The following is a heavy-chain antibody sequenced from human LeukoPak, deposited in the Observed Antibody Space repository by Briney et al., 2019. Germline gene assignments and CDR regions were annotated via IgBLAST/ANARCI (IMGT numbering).Heavy chain of an antibody. Sequence: GGSLRLSCAASGFTFDDYAMHWVRHAPGKGLEWVSGISWNSGSIGYADSVKGRFTISRDNAKNSLYLQMNSLRAEDTAVYYCATRLWFGESNFDIWGQGTMITVSS. CDR2: ISWNSGSI. V-gene: IGHV3-9*01. CDR3: ATRLWFGESNFDI. CDR1: GFTFDDYA. J-gene: IGHJ3*02. D-gene: IGHD3-10*01.